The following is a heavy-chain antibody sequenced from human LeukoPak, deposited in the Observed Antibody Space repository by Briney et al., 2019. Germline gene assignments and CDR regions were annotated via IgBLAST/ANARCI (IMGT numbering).Heavy chain of an antibody. CDR3: ARVPFYDFWSGYPFDY. D-gene: IGHD3-3*01. V-gene: IGHV3-48*04. J-gene: IGHJ4*02. CDR1: GFTFSSYS. CDR2: ISSSSSTI. Sequence: GGSLRLSCAASGFTFSSYSMNWVRQAPGKGLEWVSYISSSSSTIYYADSVKGRFTISRDNAKNSLYLQINSLRAVDTAVYYCARVPFYDFWSGYPFDYWGQGTLVTVSS.